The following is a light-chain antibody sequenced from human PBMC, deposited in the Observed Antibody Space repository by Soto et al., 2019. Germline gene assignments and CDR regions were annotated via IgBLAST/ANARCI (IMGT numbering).Light chain of an antibody. CDR3: QQYINSPWT. CDR1: QSVGSSY. J-gene: IGKJ1*01. Sequence: EVVLTQSPGTLSLSPGERATLSCGASQSVGSSYLAWYQQKPGQAPRLLIYGASTRATGIPDRVSGSGSGTEYTLTISRLEPEDFAVDYCQQYINSPWTFGQGTKVEI. V-gene: IGKV3-20*01. CDR2: GAS.